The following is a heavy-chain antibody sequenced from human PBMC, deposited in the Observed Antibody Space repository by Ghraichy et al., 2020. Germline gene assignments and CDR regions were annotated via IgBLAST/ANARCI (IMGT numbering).Heavy chain of an antibody. CDR2: IKDSGIT. V-gene: IGHV4-59*01. CDR3: ARGPSSTSGLDP. CDR1: SGSIFGYF. Sequence: GSLRLSCSVSSGSIFGYFWSWIRQPPGKGLEWIGYIKDSGITNYNPSFKSRLTISVDTSKNQFSLLLTSVTAADTAVYYCARGPSSTSGLDPWGQGTQVTVSS. D-gene: IGHD2-2*01. J-gene: IGHJ5*02.